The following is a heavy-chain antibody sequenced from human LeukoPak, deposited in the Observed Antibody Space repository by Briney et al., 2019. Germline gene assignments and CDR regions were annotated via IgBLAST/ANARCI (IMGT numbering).Heavy chain of an antibody. J-gene: IGHJ4*02. CDR1: GYTFTSYY. CDR2: INPSGGST. V-gene: IGHV1-46*03. CDR3: ASSSGYSIFVDY. Sequence: ASVKLSCEASGYTFTSYYMHWVRQAPGQGLEWMGIINPSGGSTSYAQTLQGRVTITRDTSKSTVYMELNSLRSEDTAVYYCASSSGYSIFVDYWGQGTLVTVSS. D-gene: IGHD3-3*01.